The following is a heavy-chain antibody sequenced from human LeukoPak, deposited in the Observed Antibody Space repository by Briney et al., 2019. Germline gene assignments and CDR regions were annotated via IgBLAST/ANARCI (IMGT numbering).Heavy chain of an antibody. CDR2: IYYSGST. V-gene: IGHV4-59*01. J-gene: IGHJ4*02. Sequence: SETLSLTCTVSGGSISSYYWGWIRQPPGKGLEWVGYIYYSGSTNYNPSLKSRVTISVDTSKNQFSLKLSSVTAADTAVYYCARTRNYYYDFDYWGQGTLVTVSS. CDR3: ARTRNYYYDFDY. CDR1: GGSISSYY. D-gene: IGHD3-22*01.